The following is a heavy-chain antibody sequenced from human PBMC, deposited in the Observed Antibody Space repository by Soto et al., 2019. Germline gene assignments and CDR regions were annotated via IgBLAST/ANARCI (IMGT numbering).Heavy chain of an antibody. CDR3: ARVLVVVQDAFDI. J-gene: IGHJ3*02. V-gene: IGHV3-66*01. Sequence: EVQLVESGGGLVQPGGSLRLSCAASGFTVSSNYMSWVRQAPGKGLEWVSIIYSGGSTYYADSVKGRFTISRDNSKNTLYLQMNSLRAEDTAVYYCARVLVVVQDAFDIWGQGTMVTVSS. CDR1: GFTVSSNY. D-gene: IGHD2-15*01. CDR2: IYSGGST.